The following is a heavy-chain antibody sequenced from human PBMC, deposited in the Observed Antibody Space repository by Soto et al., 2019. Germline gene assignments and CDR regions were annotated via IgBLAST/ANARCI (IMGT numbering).Heavy chain of an antibody. CDR3: AKRWGNRFLEPRDYFDY. CDR2: ISGSGDNT. Sequence: GGSLRLSCAASGFTLSSSAMSWVRQAPGKGLEWVSAISGSGDNTYHADSVKGRFTISRDNSKNTLYLQMNSLRAEDTAVYYCAKRWGNRFLEPRDYFDYWCQGTLVTVS. CDR1: GFTLSSSA. D-gene: IGHD3-3*01. J-gene: IGHJ4*02. V-gene: IGHV3-23*01.